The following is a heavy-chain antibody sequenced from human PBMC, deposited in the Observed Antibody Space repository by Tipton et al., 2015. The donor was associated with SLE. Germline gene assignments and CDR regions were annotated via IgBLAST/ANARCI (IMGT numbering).Heavy chain of an antibody. CDR1: GFTFRHYG. CDR2: IWYDGSKT. J-gene: IGHJ3*02. CDR3: GKGRSGWHVGAIDI. Sequence: SLRLSCAASGFTFRHYGMHWVRQAPGKGLAWVAVIWYDGSKTYYAESVKGRFTISRDDSKNTLFLQMNSLRVEDTGVYYCGKGRSGWHVGAIDIWGQGTMVSVSS. V-gene: IGHV3-33*06. D-gene: IGHD6-19*01.